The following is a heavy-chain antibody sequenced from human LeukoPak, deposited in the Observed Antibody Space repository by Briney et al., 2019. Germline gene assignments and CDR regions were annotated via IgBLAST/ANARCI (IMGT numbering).Heavy chain of an antibody. CDR1: GGSISSSTYH. CDR3: ARHSSPHAGSSSWYDF. J-gene: IGHJ5*01. D-gene: IGHD2-15*01. V-gene: IGHV4-39*01. Sequence: SETLSLTCTVSGGSISSSTYHWGWIRQPPGKGLEWIGSIYYSGNTYYNPSLKRRVTISVDTSKNQFSVKLSSVTAADTAVYYCARHSSPHAGSSSWYDFWGQGTLVTVSS. CDR2: IYYSGNT.